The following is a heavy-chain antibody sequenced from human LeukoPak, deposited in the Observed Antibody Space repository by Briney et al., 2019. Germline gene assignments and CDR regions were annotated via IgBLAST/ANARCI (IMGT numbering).Heavy chain of an antibody. V-gene: IGHV3-74*01. CDR3: ARELRVGGW. CDR1: GFTFSNYW. D-gene: IGHD6-19*01. J-gene: IGHJ4*02. Sequence: GGSLRLSCVASGFTFSNYWMHWVSQAPGKGLVWVSRINSDGSSTSYADSVKGRFTISRDNAKNTLYLQMNSLRAEDTAVCYCARELRVGGWGGQGTLVTVSS. CDR2: INSDGSST.